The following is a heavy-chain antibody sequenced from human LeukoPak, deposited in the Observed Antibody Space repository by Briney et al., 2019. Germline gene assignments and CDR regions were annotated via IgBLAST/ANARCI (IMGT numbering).Heavy chain of an antibody. D-gene: IGHD3-16*02. J-gene: IGHJ4*02. V-gene: IGHV3-30-3*01. CDR2: ISYDGSNK. Sequence: PGGSLRLSCAASGFTFSSYAMHWVRPAPGKGLEWVAVISYDGSNKYYADSVKGRFTISRDNSKNTLYMQMNSLRPEDTSVYYCARDLGVIGPSHCPYYWGQGTLVTVSS. CDR3: ARDLGVIGPSHCPYY. CDR1: GFTFSSYA.